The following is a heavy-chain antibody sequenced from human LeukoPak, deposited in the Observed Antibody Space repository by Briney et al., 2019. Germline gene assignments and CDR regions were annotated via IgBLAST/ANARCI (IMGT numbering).Heavy chain of an antibody. Sequence: GGSLRLSCAASGFTFSRYWMRWVRQAPGKGLEWVANIKQDGSEKYYVDSVKGRFTISRDNAKNSLYLQMNSLRAEDTAVYYCARDSLALSGGGDTMVRGVITPSKRGVWGQGTTVTVSS. CDR1: GFTFSRYW. CDR2: IKQDGSEK. D-gene: IGHD3-10*01. V-gene: IGHV3-7*01. CDR3: ARDSLALSGGGDTMVRGVITPSKRGV. J-gene: IGHJ6*02.